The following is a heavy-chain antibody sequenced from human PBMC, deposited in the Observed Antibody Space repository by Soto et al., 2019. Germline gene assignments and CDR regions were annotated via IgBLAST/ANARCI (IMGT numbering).Heavy chain of an antibody. CDR2: IYPGDSDT. D-gene: IGHD5-12*01. CDR1: GKSFTSSW. J-gene: IGHJ6*02. V-gene: IGHV5-51*01. CDR3: VRMGFSGGGYLSYYYYGMDI. Sequence: SRKISCRGSGKSFTSSWFGWLRQMHGKGLEWMGIIYPGDSDTRYSPSFQGQVTISADKSISTAYLQWSSLKASDTAMYYCVRMGFSGGGYLSYYYYGMDIWGQGTTVTVSS.